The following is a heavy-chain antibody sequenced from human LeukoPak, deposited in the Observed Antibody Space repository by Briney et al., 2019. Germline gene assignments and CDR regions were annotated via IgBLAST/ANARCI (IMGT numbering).Heavy chain of an antibody. Sequence: GGSLRLSCAASGFTFSSYAMSWVRQAPGKGLEWVSAISGSGGSTYYADSVKGRFTISRDNSKNTLYLQMNSLRAEDTAVYYCASMTTVTYTTFEYWGQGTLVTVSS. CDR2: ISGSGGST. CDR3: ASMTTVTYTTFEY. V-gene: IGHV3-23*01. D-gene: IGHD4-17*01. CDR1: GFTFSSYA. J-gene: IGHJ4*02.